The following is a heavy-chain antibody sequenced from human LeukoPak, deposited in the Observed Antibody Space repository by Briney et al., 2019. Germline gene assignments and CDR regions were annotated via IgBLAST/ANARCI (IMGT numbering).Heavy chain of an antibody. D-gene: IGHD2-15*01. Sequence: GGSLRLSCAASGFIFRSYWMHWVRQPPGKGLAWVSRIDTDGSTTTYADSVKGRFTISRDNAKNTLYLQMNSLRAEDTAIYYCAKNGDRGAYCTGGTCYPYFYYYMDVWGKGTTVTI. CDR1: GFIFRSYW. CDR2: IDTDGSTT. V-gene: IGHV3-74*01. CDR3: AKNGDRGAYCTGGTCYPYFYYYMDV. J-gene: IGHJ6*03.